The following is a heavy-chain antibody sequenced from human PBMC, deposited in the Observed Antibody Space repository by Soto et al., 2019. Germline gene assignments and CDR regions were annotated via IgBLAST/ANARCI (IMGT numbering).Heavy chain of an antibody. CDR2: VSDSGAKT. Sequence: PGGSLRLSCAASGFTFSDYYMTWIRQAPGKGLEWVSGVSDSGAKTYYADSVKGRFTVSRDNSKNTLYLEMKSLRAEDTAVYYCAKDFQFGGSGTGYFDNWGQGTLVTVSS. V-gene: IGHV3-23*01. J-gene: IGHJ4*02. CDR1: GFTFSDYY. CDR3: AKDFQFGGSGTGYFDN. D-gene: IGHD3-10*01.